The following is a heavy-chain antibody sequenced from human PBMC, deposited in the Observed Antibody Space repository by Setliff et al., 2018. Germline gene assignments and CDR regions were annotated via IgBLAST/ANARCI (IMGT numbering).Heavy chain of an antibody. V-gene: IGHV4-61*10. CDR3: RFWSGYYKNDY. J-gene: IGHJ4*02. D-gene: IGHD3-3*01. Sequence: NPSETLSLTCTVSGGSVGSGNFYWSWIRQTAGKGLEWIGLIQSSGNTNYNPSLQSRVTISIDTSKNQFSLKLSSVTAADTAVYYCRFWSGYYKNDYWGQGTLVTVSS. CDR1: GGSVGSGNFY. CDR2: IQSSGNT.